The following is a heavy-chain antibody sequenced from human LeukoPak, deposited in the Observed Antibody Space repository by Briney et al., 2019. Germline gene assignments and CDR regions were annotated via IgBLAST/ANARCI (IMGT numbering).Heavy chain of an antibody. V-gene: IGHV4-59*05. Sequence: SETLSLTCTVSGGSISSYYWSWIRQPPGKGLEWIGGIYYSGSTYYNPSLKSRVTISVDTSKNQFSLKLSSVTAADTAVYYCARAAPPYYDYVWGSPYYWGQGTLVTVSS. CDR1: GGSISSYY. CDR2: IYYSGST. J-gene: IGHJ4*02. CDR3: ARAAPPYYDYVWGSPYY. D-gene: IGHD3-16*01.